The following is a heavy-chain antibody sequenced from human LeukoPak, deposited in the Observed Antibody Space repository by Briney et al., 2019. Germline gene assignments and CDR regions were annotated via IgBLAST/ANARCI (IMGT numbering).Heavy chain of an antibody. CDR2: ISGSGADT. Sequence: GGSLRLSCAVSGFTINNFAMHWVRQAPGKGPEWVSVISGSGADTYYADSVKGRFTISRDNSKNTVFLQMNSLRAEDTALFFCAKTDCSSIGCKRLHYRGPGTLVTVSS. D-gene: IGHD4-11*01. V-gene: IGHV3-23*01. J-gene: IGHJ4*02. CDR3: AKTDCSSIGCKRLHY. CDR1: GFTINNFA.